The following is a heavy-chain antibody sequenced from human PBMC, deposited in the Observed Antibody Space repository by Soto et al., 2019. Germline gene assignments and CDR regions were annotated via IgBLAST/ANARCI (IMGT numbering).Heavy chain of an antibody. CDR2: VYHTGDT. Sequence: SSETLSLTCGVSGGTVASSHWWSWVRQSPSRGLEWIGNVYHTGDTNFNPSLQSRVTFSVDKSNNQFSLGLTSLTAADTAVYFCAREIVTAGGNNYFDPWGPGTLVTVSS. J-gene: IGHJ5*02. CDR1: GGTVASSHW. V-gene: IGHV4-4*02. CDR3: AREIVTAGGNNYFDP. D-gene: IGHD2-21*02.